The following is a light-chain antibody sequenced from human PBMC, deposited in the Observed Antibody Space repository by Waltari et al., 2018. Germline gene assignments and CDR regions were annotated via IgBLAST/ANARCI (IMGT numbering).Light chain of an antibody. V-gene: IGKV4-1*01. J-gene: IGKJ2*01. CDR3: QQYAFIPHT. CDR1: QSVLYSSNNRNY. CDR2: WAA. Sequence: DTVVIQSPDSLAVSLGERATINCKSSQSVLYSSNNRNYLAWYQQKPGQPPGLLIYWAATRESGVPERFSGSGSGTDFTLVISSLQAEDVGVYYCQQYAFIPHTFGRGTKLEIK.